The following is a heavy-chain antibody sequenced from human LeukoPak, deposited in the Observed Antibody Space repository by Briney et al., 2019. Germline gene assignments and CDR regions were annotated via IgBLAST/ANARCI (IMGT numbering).Heavy chain of an antibody. Sequence: PSETLSLTCTVSGGSISSGGYYWSWIRQHPGKGLEWIGYIYYSGSTYYNPSLKSRVTISVDTSKNQFSLKLSSVTAADTAVYYCASVGRGYMVRGVRLSVFDYWGQRTLVTVSS. J-gene: IGHJ4*02. V-gene: IGHV4-31*03. CDR1: GGSISSGGYY. CDR3: ASVGRGYMVRGVRLSVFDY. D-gene: IGHD3-10*01. CDR2: IYYSGST.